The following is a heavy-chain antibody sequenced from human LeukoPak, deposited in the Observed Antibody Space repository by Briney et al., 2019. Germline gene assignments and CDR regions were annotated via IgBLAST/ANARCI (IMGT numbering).Heavy chain of an antibody. CDR1: GYTFTGYY. CDR2: INPNSGGT. J-gene: IGHJ5*02. D-gene: IGHD6-13*01. CDR3: ARERSFGSSWYIGWFDP. Sequence: VASVKVSCKASGYTFTGYYMHWVRQAPGQGLEWMGWINPNSGGTNYAQKFQGWVTMTRDTSISTAYMELSRLRSDDTAVYYCARERSFGSSWYIGWFDPWGQGTLVTVSS. V-gene: IGHV1-2*04.